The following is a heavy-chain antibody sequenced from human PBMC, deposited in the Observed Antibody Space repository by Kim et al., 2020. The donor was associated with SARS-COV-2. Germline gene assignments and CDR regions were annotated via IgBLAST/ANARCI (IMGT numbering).Heavy chain of an antibody. V-gene: IGHV4-59*13. CDR3: ARSLRDYYDAPFDL. Sequence: SETLSLTCTVSGGSISSYYWSWIRQPPGKGLEWIGYIYYSGSTNYNPSLKSRVTISVDTSKNQFSLKLSSVTAADMAVYYCARSLRDYYDAPFDLWGRGTLVTVSS. CDR2: IYYSGST. J-gene: IGHJ2*01. D-gene: IGHD3-22*01. CDR1: GGSISSYY.